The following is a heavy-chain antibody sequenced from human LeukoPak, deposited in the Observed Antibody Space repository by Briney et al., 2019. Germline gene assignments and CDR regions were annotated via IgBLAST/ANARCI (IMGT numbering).Heavy chain of an antibody. J-gene: IGHJ4*02. V-gene: IGHV3-11*01. CDR3: ARAID. D-gene: IGHD3-22*01. CDR2: ISRSGSHI. CDR1: GFTFSDQY. Sequence: GGSLRLSCGASGFTFSDQYMSWIRQAPGKGLEWVSFISRSGSHIDYADSVKGRFIISRDNAKSTLYLQMNSLRAEDTAVYYCARAIDWGQGTLVTVSS.